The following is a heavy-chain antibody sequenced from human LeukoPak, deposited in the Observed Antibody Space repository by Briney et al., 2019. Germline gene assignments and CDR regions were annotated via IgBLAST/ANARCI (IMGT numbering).Heavy chain of an antibody. CDR3: ARGDYYDSSGFRW. CDR1: GYTFTDYY. V-gene: IGHV1-2*02. CDR2: INPNSGDT. D-gene: IGHD3-22*01. J-gene: IGHJ4*02. Sequence: ASEKVSCKASGYTFTDYYMHWVRRAPGQGLEWLGWINPNSGDTYYAQKFQGRVTMTRDTSISTAYMELSRLRSDDTAIYYCARGDYYDSSGFRWWGQGTLVTVCS.